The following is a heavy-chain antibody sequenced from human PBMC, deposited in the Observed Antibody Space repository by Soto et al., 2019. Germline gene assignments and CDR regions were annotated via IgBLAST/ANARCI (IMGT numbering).Heavy chain of an antibody. V-gene: IGHV4-31*03. CDR1: GGSISSGGFY. CDR3: ARETRFCSGGDCRDIMYNWFDP. J-gene: IGHJ5*02. D-gene: IGHD2-15*01. Sequence: PSETLSLTCTVSGGSISSGGFYWSWIRQHPGKGLEWIGYVYYTGSTYYNPSLKSRVTISIDTSKNQFSLKLSSVTAADTAVYYCARETRFCSGGDCRDIMYNWFDPWGQGTLVTVSS. CDR2: VYYTGST.